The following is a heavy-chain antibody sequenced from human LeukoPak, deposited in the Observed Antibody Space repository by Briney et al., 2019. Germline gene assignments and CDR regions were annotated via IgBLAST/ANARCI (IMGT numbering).Heavy chain of an antibody. V-gene: IGHV1-46*01. D-gene: IGHD3-22*01. CDR3: ARAFYDSSGYYPYFDY. Sequence: ASVKVSCKASGYTFTSYYMHWVRQAPGQGLEWMGIINPSGGSTSYALKFQGRVTMTRDTSTSTVYMELSSLRSEDTAVYYCARAFYDSSGYYPYFDYWGQGTLVTVSS. CDR2: INPSGGST. CDR1: GYTFTSYY. J-gene: IGHJ4*02.